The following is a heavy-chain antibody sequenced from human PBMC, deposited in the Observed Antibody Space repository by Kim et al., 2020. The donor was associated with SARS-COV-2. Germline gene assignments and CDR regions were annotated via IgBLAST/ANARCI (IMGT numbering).Heavy chain of an antibody. D-gene: IGHD4-4*01. CDR3: AHSPSEGYSYYFDY. J-gene: IGHJ4*02. V-gene: IGHV2-5*01. Sequence: SPSLKSRLTITKDTSKNQVVLTMTNMDPVDTATYYCAHSPSEGYSYYFDYWGQGTLVTVSS.